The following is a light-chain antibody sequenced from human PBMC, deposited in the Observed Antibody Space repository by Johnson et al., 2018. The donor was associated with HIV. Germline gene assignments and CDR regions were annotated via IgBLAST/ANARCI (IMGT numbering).Light chain of an antibody. CDR3: GTWDSSLSASYV. Sequence: QSVLTQPPSVSAAPGQKVTISCSGSSSTIGNNYVSWYQLLPGTAPKLLIYENNKRPSGIPDRFSGSKSGTSATLGFTDLHTGDEADYYCGTWDSSLSASYVFGTGTKVTVL. V-gene: IGLV1-51*02. CDR1: SSTIGNNY. J-gene: IGLJ1*01. CDR2: ENN.